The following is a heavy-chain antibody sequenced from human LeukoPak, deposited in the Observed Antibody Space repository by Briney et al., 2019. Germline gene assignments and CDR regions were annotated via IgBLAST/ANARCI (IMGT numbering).Heavy chain of an antibody. Sequence: ASVKVSCKASGGTFSSYAISWVRQAPGQGLEWMGGIIPIFGTANYAQKFQGRVTMTEDTSTDTAYMELSSLRSEDTAVYYCATSVGVVIIVDAFDIWGQGTMVTVSS. D-gene: IGHD3-3*01. V-gene: IGHV1-69*06. CDR2: IIPIFGTA. CDR3: ATSVGVVIIVDAFDI. J-gene: IGHJ3*02. CDR1: GGTFSSYA.